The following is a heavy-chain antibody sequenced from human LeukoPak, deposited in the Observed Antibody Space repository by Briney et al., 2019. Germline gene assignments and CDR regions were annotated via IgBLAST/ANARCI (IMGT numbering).Heavy chain of an antibody. J-gene: IGHJ4*02. CDR1: GFTFSSYS. CDR2: ISSSSSYI. D-gene: IGHD3-10*02. Sequence: GGSLRLSCAASGFTFSSYSMKWVRQAPGKGLEWVSFISSSSSYIYYSDSVKGRFTISRDNARNSLYLQMNSLSVEDTAVYYCARGTMFPYYFDFWGQGTLVTVSS. V-gene: IGHV3-21*01. CDR3: ARGTMFPYYFDF.